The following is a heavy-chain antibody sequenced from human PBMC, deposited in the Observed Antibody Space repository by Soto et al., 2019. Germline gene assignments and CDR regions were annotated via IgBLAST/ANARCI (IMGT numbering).Heavy chain of an antibody. J-gene: IGHJ6*02. Sequence: QVQLVQSGAEVKKPGSSVKVSCKASGGTFSSYAISWVRQAPGQGLEWMGGIIPIFGTANYAQKFQGRVTITADESTSTAYMELSSLRSEDTAVYYCASRTIGVPAAMHPPEYYYYGMDVWGQGTTVTVSS. D-gene: IGHD2-2*01. CDR1: GGTFSSYA. CDR3: ASRTIGVPAAMHPPEYYYYGMDV. V-gene: IGHV1-69*12. CDR2: IIPIFGTA.